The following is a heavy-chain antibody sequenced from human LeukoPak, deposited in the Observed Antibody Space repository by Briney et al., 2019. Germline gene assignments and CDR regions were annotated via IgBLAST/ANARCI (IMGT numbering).Heavy chain of an antibody. CDR2: LSYSGDA. CDR3: AKDFDSGGSYDGDHR. Sequence: GGSLRLSCAVSGFTFYKYPMNWVRQAPGKGLEWISTLSYSGDAHYADSVKGRFTISRDDSKNTVYLQMNSLRPEDTAVYFCAKDFDSGGSYDGDHRWGQGTLVTVSS. D-gene: IGHD3-22*01. J-gene: IGHJ4*02. V-gene: IGHV3-23*01. CDR1: GFTFYKYP.